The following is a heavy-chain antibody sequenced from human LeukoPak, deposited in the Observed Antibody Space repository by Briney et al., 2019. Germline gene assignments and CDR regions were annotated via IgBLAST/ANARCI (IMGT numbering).Heavy chain of an antibody. J-gene: IGHJ4*02. CDR3: ARGYYGSRINYFDY. CDR1: GYTFTSYD. V-gene: IGHV1-8*01. Sequence: GASVKVSCKASGYTFTSYDINWVRQATGQGLEWMGWMNPNSGNTGYAQKFQGRVTMTRNTSISTAYMELSSLRSEDTAVYYCARGYYGSRINYFDYWGQGTLVTVSS. CDR2: MNPNSGNT. D-gene: IGHD3-10*01.